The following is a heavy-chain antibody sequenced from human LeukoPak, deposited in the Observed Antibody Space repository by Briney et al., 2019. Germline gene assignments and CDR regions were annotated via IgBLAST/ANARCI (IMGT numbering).Heavy chain of an antibody. Sequence: GGSLRLSCAASGFTFSSYGMHWVRQAPGKGLEWVAFIRNDGSNKYYADSVKGRFTISRDNSKNTLYLQMNSLRAEDTAVYYCARSRRRELLGTYFDYWGQGILVTVSS. CDR1: GFTFSSYG. CDR2: IRNDGSNK. V-gene: IGHV3-30*02. CDR3: ARSRRRELLGTYFDY. D-gene: IGHD1-26*01. J-gene: IGHJ4*02.